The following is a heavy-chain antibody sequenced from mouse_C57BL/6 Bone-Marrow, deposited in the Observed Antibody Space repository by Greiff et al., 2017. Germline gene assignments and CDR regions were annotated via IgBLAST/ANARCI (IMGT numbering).Heavy chain of an antibody. V-gene: IGHV1-69*01. D-gene: IGHD1-1*01. CDR1: GYTFTSYW. Sequence: QVQLKQPGAELVMPGASVKLSCKASGYTFTSYWMHWVKQRPGQGLEWIGEIDPSDSYTNYNQKFKGKSTLTVDKSSSTAYMQLSSLTSEDSAVYYGARWGTTVVAYYFDYWGQGTTLTVSS. CDR3: ARWGTTVVAYYFDY. CDR2: IDPSDSYT. J-gene: IGHJ2*01.